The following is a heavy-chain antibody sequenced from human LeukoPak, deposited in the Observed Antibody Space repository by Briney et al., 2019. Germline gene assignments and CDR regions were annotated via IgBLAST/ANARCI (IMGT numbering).Heavy chain of an antibody. J-gene: IGHJ4*02. D-gene: IGHD3-22*01. V-gene: IGHV3-33*01. CDR2: IWYDGSNK. Sequence: GGSLRLSCAASGFTFSSYGMHWVRQAPGKGLEWVAVIWYDGSNKYYADSVKGRFTISRDNSKNMLYLQMNSLRAEDTAVYYCARDYYDSSGYYYPVYYFDYWGQGTLVTVSS. CDR3: ARDYYDSSGYYYPVYYFDY. CDR1: GFTFSSYG.